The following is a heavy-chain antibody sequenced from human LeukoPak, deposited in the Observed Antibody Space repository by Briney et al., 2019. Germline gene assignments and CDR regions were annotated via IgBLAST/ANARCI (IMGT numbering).Heavy chain of an antibody. J-gene: IGHJ4*02. D-gene: IGHD3-10*01. Sequence: GGSLRLSCAASGFTFSNYEMNWVRQAPGKGLEWVSYISGSGSTIYYADSVKGRFTISRDNAKDSLYLQMSSLRAEDTAVYYCARDSYYGSETFDYWGQGTLVTVSS. CDR3: ARDSYYGSETFDY. CDR1: GFTFSNYE. CDR2: ISGSGSTI. V-gene: IGHV3-48*03.